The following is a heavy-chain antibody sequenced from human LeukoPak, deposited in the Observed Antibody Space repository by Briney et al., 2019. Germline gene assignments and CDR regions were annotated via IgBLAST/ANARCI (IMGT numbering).Heavy chain of an antibody. CDR3: ARVGDYDSSGYY. V-gene: IGHV1-69*04. CDR2: IIPILGIA. CDR1: GGTFTSYA. D-gene: IGHD3-22*01. J-gene: IGHJ4*02. Sequence: SSVKVSCKASGGTFTSYAISWVRHAPGQGLEWMGRIIPILGIANYAQKFQGRVTITADKSTSTAYMELSSLRSEDTAVYYCARVGDYDSSGYYWGQGTLVTVSS.